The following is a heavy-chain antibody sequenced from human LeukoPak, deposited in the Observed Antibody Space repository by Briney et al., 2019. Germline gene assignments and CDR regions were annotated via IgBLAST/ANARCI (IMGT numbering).Heavy chain of an antibody. CDR1: GYTFTGYY. CDR3: ARDRVYYGSETTCWFDP. Sequence: ASVKVSCKASGYTFTGYYMHWVRQAPGQGLEWMGWINPNSGGTNNAQKVQGRVTMTRDTSISTAYMELSRLRSDDTAVYYCARDRVYYGSETTCWFDPWGQGTLVTVSS. J-gene: IGHJ5*02. V-gene: IGHV1-2*02. CDR2: INPNSGGT. D-gene: IGHD3-10*01.